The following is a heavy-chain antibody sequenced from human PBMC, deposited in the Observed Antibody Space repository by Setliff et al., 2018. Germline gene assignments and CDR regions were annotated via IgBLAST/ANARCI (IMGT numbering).Heavy chain of an antibody. CDR3: ASCRYQVPYNY. V-gene: IGHV4-61*02. CDR2: IYTDGST. D-gene: IGHD2-2*01. Sequence: SETLSLTCTVSGDSISRAKYYWSWIRQSAGKGLECIGRIYTDGSTKYNPSLNSRVTLSIDTSKNQFSLKLSSVTAADTAVYYCASCRYQVPYNYWGQGTLVTVSS. CDR1: GDSISRAKYY. J-gene: IGHJ4*02.